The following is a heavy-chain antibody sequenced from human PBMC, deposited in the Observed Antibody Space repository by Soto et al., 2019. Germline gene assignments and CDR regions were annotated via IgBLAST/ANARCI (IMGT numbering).Heavy chain of an antibody. V-gene: IGHV4-34*01. CDR3: ARAPGIAVVGIYYYYYGMDV. Sequence: SETLSLTCAVYGGSFSGYYWSWIRQPPGKGLEWIGEINQSGSTTYNPSLKSRVTISVDQSKNQFSLKLSSVTAADTAVYYCARAPGIAVVGIYYYYYGMDVWGQGTTVTVSS. CDR2: INQSGST. D-gene: IGHD6-19*01. J-gene: IGHJ6*02. CDR1: GGSFSGYY.